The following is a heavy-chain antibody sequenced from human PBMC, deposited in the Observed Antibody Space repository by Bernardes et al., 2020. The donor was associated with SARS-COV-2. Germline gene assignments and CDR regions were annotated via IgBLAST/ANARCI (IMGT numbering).Heavy chain of an antibody. J-gene: IGHJ4*02. Sequence: GGSLRLSCAASGFTFISYAMHWVRQAPGKGLEYVSAISSNGGSTYYADSVKGRFTISRDNSKNTLYLQMGSLRAEDMAVYYCARARSGWQEDYWGQGTLVTGSS. D-gene: IGHD6-19*01. CDR3: ARARSGWQEDY. CDR2: ISSNGGST. V-gene: IGHV3-64*02. CDR1: GFTFISYA.